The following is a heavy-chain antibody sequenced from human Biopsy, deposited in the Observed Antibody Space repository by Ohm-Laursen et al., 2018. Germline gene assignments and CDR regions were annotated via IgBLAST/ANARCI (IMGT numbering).Heavy chain of an antibody. V-gene: IGHV3-73*01. CDR1: GFSFSDSS. CDR3: TRLPCDTPDGFDF. D-gene: IGHD2-15*01. Sequence: SLRLSYTASGFSFSDSSIHWVRQASGKRLEWVGRIRSSANNYATEYIASVKGRFTISRNDSNNTAYLQMNSLKTEDTAVYFCTRLPCDTPDGFDFWGRGTMVTVSS. J-gene: IGHJ3*01. CDR2: IRSSANNYAT.